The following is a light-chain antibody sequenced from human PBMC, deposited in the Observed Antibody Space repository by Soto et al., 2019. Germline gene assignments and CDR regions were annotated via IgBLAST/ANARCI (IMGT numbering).Light chain of an antibody. J-gene: IGKJ1*01. CDR3: QTYNNWPAWT. V-gene: IGKV3-15*01. CDR1: QSVSSN. Sequence: TLSVSPGERATLSCRASQSVSSNLAWYQQKPGQAPRLLIYGASTRATGIPARFSGSGSGTEFTLTISSLQSEDFAVYYCQTYNNWPAWTFGQRTKVDI. CDR2: GAS.